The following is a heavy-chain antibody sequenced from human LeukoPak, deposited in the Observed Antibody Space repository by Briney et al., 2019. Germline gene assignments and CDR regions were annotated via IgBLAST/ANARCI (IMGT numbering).Heavy chain of an antibody. CDR3: ASQAYSSSRLVDN. V-gene: IGHV4-4*02. CDR2: IYHSGST. J-gene: IGHJ4*02. CDR1: GGSISSRNW. Sequence: PSGTLSLTCVVSGGSISSRNWWTWVRQPPGKGLEWIGEIYHSGSTNYNPSLKSRVNMSVDKSKNQFSLMLSSVTAADMAVYYCASQAYSSSRLVDNWGQGILVTVSS. D-gene: IGHD2-2*01.